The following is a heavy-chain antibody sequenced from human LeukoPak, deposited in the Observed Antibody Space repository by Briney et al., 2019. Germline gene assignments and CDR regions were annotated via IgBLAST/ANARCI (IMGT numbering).Heavy chain of an antibody. D-gene: IGHD4-17*01. J-gene: IGHJ6*02. CDR3: AKRVDYGAYYGMDV. CDR2: ISASTGIT. CDR1: GYTFTNNG. Sequence: ASVKVSCKASGYTFTNNGITWVRQAPGQGLEWMGWISASTGITKYAHKVQDRVTMTTDTSTGTASMDLRSLTPDDTAVYYCAKRVDYGAYYGMDVWGQGTTVTVSS. V-gene: IGHV1-18*01.